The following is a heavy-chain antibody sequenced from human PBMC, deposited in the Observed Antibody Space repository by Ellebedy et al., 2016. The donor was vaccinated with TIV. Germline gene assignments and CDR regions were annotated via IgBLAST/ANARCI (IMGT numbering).Heavy chain of an antibody. D-gene: IGHD1-1*01. V-gene: IGHV1-8*02. CDR3: ASIERGTTDAFDI. J-gene: IGHJ3*02. CDR2: MNPNSGNT. CDR1: GDTFSSYD. Sequence: AASVKVSCKASGDTFSSYDINWVRQATGQGLEWMGWMNPNSGNTGYAQKFQGRVTMTRNTSISTAYMELSSLRSEDTAVYYCASIERGTTDAFDIWGQGTMVTVSS.